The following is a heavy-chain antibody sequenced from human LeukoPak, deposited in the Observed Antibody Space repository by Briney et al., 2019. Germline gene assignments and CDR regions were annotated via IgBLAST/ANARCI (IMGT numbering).Heavy chain of an antibody. CDR3: ARRYCSSANCYTAPDY. V-gene: IGHV1-2*02. CDR2: INPNSGGT. Sequence: GASVKVSCKASGYTFTDYHMHWVRQAPGQGLEWMGWINPNSGGTKYAQKFQGRVTMTRDTSISTAYMVLSRLRSDDTAVYYCARRYCSSANCYTAPDYWGQGTLVTVSS. CDR1: GYTFTDYH. D-gene: IGHD2-2*02. J-gene: IGHJ4*02.